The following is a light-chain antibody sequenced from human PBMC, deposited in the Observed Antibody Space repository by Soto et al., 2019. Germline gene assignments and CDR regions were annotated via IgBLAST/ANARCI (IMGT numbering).Light chain of an antibody. CDR1: QSINSN. CDR2: GAS. Sequence: IVMTQSPDTLSISPGERATLSCRASQSINSNLAWYQQKPGQAPRLLIFGASTRATNIPARFSGSGSGTEFTLTISSLQSEDFAVYYCQQYDYWPSKTFGQGTKVDIK. V-gene: IGKV3-15*01. CDR3: QQYDYWPSKT. J-gene: IGKJ1*01.